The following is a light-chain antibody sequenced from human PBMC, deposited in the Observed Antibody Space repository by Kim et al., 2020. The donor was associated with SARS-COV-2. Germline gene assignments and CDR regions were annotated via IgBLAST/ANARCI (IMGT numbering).Light chain of an antibody. CDR2: DAS. CDR3: QQYDSYTRT. Sequence: DIQMTQSPSIVSASVGDRVTITCRASQAISSWLAWYQHKPEKAPRFLIYDASSLQRGVPSRFSGSGSGTDFTLTISSLQPEDFATYYCQQYDSYTRTFGQRTKVEIK. J-gene: IGKJ1*01. CDR1: QAISSW. V-gene: IGKV1D-16*01.